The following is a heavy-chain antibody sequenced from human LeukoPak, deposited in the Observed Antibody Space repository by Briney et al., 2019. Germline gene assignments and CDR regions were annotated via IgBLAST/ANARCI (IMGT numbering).Heavy chain of an antibody. J-gene: IGHJ4*02. D-gene: IGHD3-22*01. CDR1: RYCISSVYD. V-gene: IGHV4-38-2*02. CDR2: MYHSGST. Sequence: SETLSLTCTVSRYCISSVYDWGWIRQPPGKGLEWTGSMYHSGSTNYNPSLKSRVTISVDTSKNQFFLKLSSVTAADTAVYYCARSGYYDSSGYFDYWGQGTLVTVSS. CDR3: ARSGYYDSSGYFDY.